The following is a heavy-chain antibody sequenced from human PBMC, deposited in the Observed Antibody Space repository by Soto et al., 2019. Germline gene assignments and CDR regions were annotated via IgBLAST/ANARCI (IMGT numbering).Heavy chain of an antibody. Sequence: SLSLSSVASGFTLAAKAIQWDRQAPRSGLECVAGFNWKGKALGYADSLKCRFAISRDNATNCLFLDLNSLTVGDTALYYCAKDIVPVIYSGNIYHWGPGTLVTVSS. J-gene: IGHJ4*02. CDR3: AKDIVPVIYSGNIYH. D-gene: IGHD1-26*01. CDR1: GFTLAAKA. CDR2: FNWKGKAL. V-gene: IGHV3-9*01.